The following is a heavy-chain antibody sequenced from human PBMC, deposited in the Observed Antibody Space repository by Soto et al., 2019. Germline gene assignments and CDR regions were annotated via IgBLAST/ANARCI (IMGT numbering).Heavy chain of an antibody. CDR3: TTLGGVVVVAAAPDDAFDI. D-gene: IGHD2-15*01. V-gene: IGHV3-15*01. CDR2: IKSKTDGGTT. J-gene: IGHJ3*02. CDR1: GFTLSNAW. Sequence: SLRLSCTASGFTLSNAWMSWVRQAPGKXLEWVGRIKSKTDGGTTDYAAPVKVRFTISRDDSKNTLYLQMNSLKTEDTAVYYCTTLGGVVVVAAAPDDAFDIWGQGTMVTVSS.